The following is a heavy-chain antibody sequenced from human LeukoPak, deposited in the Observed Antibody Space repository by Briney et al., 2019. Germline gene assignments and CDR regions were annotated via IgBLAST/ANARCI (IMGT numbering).Heavy chain of an antibody. Sequence: GGSLRLSCAASGFTFARHWMSWVRQAPGKGLEWVANIKQDGSEIHYVNSVKGRYSISRDNAKSSLYLQMNSLRAEDTAVYYCARGSGAVAENYFDYWGQGTLATVSS. CDR3: ARGSGAVAENYFDY. CDR2: IKQDGSEI. D-gene: IGHD6-19*01. V-gene: IGHV3-7*01. J-gene: IGHJ4*02. CDR1: GFTFARHW.